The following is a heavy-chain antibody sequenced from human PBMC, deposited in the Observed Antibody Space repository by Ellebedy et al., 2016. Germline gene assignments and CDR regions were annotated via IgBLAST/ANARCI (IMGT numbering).Heavy chain of an antibody. Sequence: GESLKISCAASGFTFSSYAMNWVRQAPGKGLEWLSVISGSGGNTYYADSVKGRFTISRDNSKNTLYLQMNSLRAEDTAVYYCAKGMRYYYYYGMDVWGQGTTVTVSS. J-gene: IGHJ6*02. CDR1: GFTFSSYA. CDR3: AKGMRYYYYYGMDV. V-gene: IGHV3-23*01. CDR2: ISGSGGNT.